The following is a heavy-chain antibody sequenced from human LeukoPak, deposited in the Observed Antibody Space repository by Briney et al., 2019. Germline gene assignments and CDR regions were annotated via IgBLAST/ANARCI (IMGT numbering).Heavy chain of an antibody. Sequence: TGGSLRLSCAASGFTFSSYSMNWVRQAPGKGLEWVSSISSSSSYIYYADSVKGRSTISRDNAKNSLYLQMNSLRAEDTAVYYCARDSYYYGSGSSDYWGQGTLVTVSS. J-gene: IGHJ4*02. D-gene: IGHD3-10*01. CDR3: ARDSYYYGSGSSDY. CDR2: ISSSSSYI. V-gene: IGHV3-21*01. CDR1: GFTFSSYS.